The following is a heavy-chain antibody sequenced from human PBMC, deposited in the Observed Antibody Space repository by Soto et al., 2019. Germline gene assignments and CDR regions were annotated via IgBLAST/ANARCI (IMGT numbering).Heavy chain of an antibody. CDR2: VYHTGDT. D-gene: IGHD2-21*02. V-gene: IGHV4-4*02. J-gene: IGHJ5*02. Sequence: SETLSLTCGVSGVTVASSHWWSWVRQSPSRGLEWIGNVYHTGDTNFNPSLQSRVTFSVDKSNNQFSLRLTSLTAADTAVYFCAREIVTAGGNNYFDPWGPGTLVTVS. CDR1: GVTVASSHW. CDR3: AREIVTAGGNNYFDP.